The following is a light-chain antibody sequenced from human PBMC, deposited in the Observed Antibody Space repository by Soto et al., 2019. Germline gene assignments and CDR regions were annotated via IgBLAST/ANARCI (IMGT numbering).Light chain of an antibody. Sequence: DIQMTQSASTLSASVGDRVTITCRASQSISSWLAWYQQKPGKAPKLLIYKASNLESGVPSRFSGSGSGTEFTLTIRSLQPDDFAPYYCQQYNSYSRYTFGQGTKLEIK. CDR1: QSISSW. CDR3: QQYNSYSRYT. J-gene: IGKJ2*01. V-gene: IGKV1-5*03. CDR2: KAS.